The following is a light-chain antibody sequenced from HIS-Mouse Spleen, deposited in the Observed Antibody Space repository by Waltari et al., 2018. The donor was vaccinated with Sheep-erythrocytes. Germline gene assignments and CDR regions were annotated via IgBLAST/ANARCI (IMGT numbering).Light chain of an antibody. CDR1: SSDVGCYHY. J-gene: IGLJ3*02. CDR2: DVS. V-gene: IGLV2-11*01. Sequence: QSALTQPRSESGSPGQSVTISCTGTSSDVGCYHYVSWYQQHPGKAPKLMIYDVSKRPSGVPDRFSGSKSGNTASLTISGLQAEDEADYYCCSYAGSYTWVFGGGTKLTVL. CDR3: CSYAGSYTWV.